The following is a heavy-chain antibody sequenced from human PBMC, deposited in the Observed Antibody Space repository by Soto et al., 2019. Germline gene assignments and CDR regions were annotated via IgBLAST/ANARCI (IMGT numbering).Heavy chain of an antibody. CDR1: GGTFNNNA. Sequence: QVQLVQSGAEVKKPGSSVKVSCKASGGTFNNNAISWVRQAPGQGLEWMGGIIPILGTANYAQKFRGRVTITADESTSTGDMDLSRLRSEDTAVYYCARPYDSSDYYGGGMDVWGQGTTVTVSS. D-gene: IGHD3-22*01. CDR2: IIPILGTA. CDR3: ARPYDSSDYYGGGMDV. V-gene: IGHV1-69*01. J-gene: IGHJ6*02.